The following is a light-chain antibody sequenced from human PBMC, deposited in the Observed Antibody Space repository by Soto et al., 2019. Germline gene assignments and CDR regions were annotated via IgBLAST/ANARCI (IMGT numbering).Light chain of an antibody. J-gene: IGKJ2*01. V-gene: IGKV1-12*01. Sequence: DIQMTQSPSSVSASVGDRVTITCRASQGIGKSLVWYQQKPGKAPKLLIYGASTLQGGVPSRFSGSGSGTDFTLSISSLQPEDFATYYCQQANNYPYTFGQGTKVDIK. CDR3: QQANNYPYT. CDR2: GAS. CDR1: QGIGKS.